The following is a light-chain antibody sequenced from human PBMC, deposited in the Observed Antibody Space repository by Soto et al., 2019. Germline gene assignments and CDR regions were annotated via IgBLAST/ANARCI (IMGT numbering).Light chain of an antibody. CDR3: SSYTSSSTLVG. Sequence: QSVLTQPASVSGSPGQSITISCTGTSSDVGAYDFVSWYQQHPGKAPKLMIYAVSKRPSGVSNRFSGSKSGNTASLTISGLQTEDEAEYYFSSYTSSSTLVGFGGGTKVTVL. V-gene: IGLV2-14*03. CDR1: SSDVGAYDF. CDR2: AVS. J-gene: IGLJ2*01.